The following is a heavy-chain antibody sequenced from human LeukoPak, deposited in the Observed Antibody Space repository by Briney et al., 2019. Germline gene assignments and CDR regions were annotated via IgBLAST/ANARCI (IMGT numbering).Heavy chain of an antibody. J-gene: IGHJ4*02. CDR3: EKDKDYTTTAWSFGY. CDR1: GFTFISYG. V-gene: IGHV3-33*06. CDR2: VLYDGRK. D-gene: IGHD4-11*01. Sequence: PGGSLRLSCAASGFTFISYGMHWVRQVPGKGLAWVAVVLYDGRKYYADSVKCRFTISRDNSNNTLYLQMNSLRVEDTAVYYCEKDKDYTTTAWSFGYWGQGHLVTVSS.